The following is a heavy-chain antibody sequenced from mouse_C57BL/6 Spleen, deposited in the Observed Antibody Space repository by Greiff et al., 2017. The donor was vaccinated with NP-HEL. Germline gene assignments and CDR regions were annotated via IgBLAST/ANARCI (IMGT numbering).Heavy chain of an antibody. CDR2: IDPPDSYT. CDR1: GYTFTSYW. CDR3: ASLYYGSSSLAY. V-gene: IGHV1-69*01. J-gene: IGHJ3*01. D-gene: IGHD1-1*01. Sequence: VQLQQPGAELVMPGASVKLSCKASGYTFTSYWMHWVKQRPGQGLEWIGEIDPPDSYTNYNQKFKGKSTLTVDKSSSTAYMQLSSLTSEDSAVYYCASLYYGSSSLAYWGQGTLVTVSA.